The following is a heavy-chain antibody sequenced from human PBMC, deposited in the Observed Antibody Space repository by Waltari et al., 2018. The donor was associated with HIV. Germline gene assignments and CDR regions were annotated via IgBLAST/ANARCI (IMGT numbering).Heavy chain of an antibody. D-gene: IGHD1-7*01. CDR3: ARDSLKTGTSAFDI. CDR1: GYSISSGYY. J-gene: IGHJ3*02. Sequence: QVQLQESGPGLVKPSETLSLTCAVSGYSISSGYYWGWICQPPGKGLEWIGSIYHSGSTYYNPSLKSRVTISVDTSKNQFSLKLSSVTAADTAVYYCARDSLKTGTSAFDIWGQGTMVTVSS. V-gene: IGHV4-38-2*02. CDR2: IYHSGST.